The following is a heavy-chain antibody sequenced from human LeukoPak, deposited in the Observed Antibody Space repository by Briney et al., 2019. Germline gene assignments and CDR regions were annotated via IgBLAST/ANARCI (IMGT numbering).Heavy chain of an antibody. CDR1: GFTFSSYW. V-gene: IGHV3-74*01. CDR2: INSDGSST. CDR3: ARAIVGATADY. Sequence: GGSLRLSCAASGFTFSSYWMHWVRQAPGKGLVWVSRINSDGSSTSYADSVKGRFTISRDNAKNTLYLQMKSLRAEDTAVYYCARAIVGATADYWGQGTLVTVSS. D-gene: IGHD1-26*01. J-gene: IGHJ4*02.